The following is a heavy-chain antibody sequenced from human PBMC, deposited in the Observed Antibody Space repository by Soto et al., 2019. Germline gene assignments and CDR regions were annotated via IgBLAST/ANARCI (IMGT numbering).Heavy chain of an antibody. Sequence: QVQLVQSGAEVKKPGASVKVSCKASGFIFTNFFMHWVRQAPGQGPEWMGVINPSGTPSSYAQKFQERFTMTREASPSTVYMELNSLTSEATAIYYCVRGNSDTFPATPGDEHTDWRGWWFDPWGQGTLVTVSS. V-gene: IGHV1-46*03. J-gene: IGHJ5*02. CDR2: INPSGTPS. CDR1: GFIFTNFF. CDR3: VRGNSDTFPATPGDEHTDWRGWWFDP. D-gene: IGHD6-13*01.